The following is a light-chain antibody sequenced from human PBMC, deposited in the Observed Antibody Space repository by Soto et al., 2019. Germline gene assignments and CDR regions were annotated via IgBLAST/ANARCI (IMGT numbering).Light chain of an antibody. V-gene: IGKV3-20*01. J-gene: IGKJ3*01. CDR1: QSVSSSY. CDR2: GAS. CDR3: QQYGSSPLT. Sequence: EIVLTQSPGTLSLSPGERATLSCRASQSVSSSYLAWYQQKPGQAPGLLIYGASSRATGIPDRFSGSGSGTDFTLTISRLEPEDFAVYYCQQYGSSPLTFGPGTKVDLK.